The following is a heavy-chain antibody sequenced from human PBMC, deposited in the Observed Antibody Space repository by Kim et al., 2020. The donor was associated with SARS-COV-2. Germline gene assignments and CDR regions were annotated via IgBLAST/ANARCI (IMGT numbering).Heavy chain of an antibody. CDR1: GYTFTSYG. CDR3: ARVVCYGSSTSCYRGWFDP. CDR2: ISAYNGNT. J-gene: IGHJ5*02. D-gene: IGHD2-2*01. Sequence: ASVKVSCKASGYTFTSYGISWVRQAPGQGLEWMGWISAYNGNTNYAQKLQGRVTMTTDTSTSTAYMELRSLRSDDTAVYYCARVVCYGSSTSCYRGWFDPWGQGTLVTVSS. V-gene: IGHV1-18*01.